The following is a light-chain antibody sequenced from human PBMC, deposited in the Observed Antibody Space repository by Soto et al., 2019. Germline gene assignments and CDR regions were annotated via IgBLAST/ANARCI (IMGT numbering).Light chain of an antibody. J-gene: IGLJ1*01. CDR1: SSNIGSNY. V-gene: IGLV1-47*01. CDR2: RNN. Sequence: QSVLTQPPSASGTPGQRVTISCSGSSSNIGSNYVYWYQQLPGTAPKLLIYRNNQRPSGVPDRFSGSKSGTSASLAISGLRSDDEADNYCAAGRVFGTGTKVTVL. CDR3: AAGRV.